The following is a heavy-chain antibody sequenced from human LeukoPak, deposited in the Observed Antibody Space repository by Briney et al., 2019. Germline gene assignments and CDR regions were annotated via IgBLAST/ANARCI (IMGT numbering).Heavy chain of an antibody. D-gene: IGHD3-3*01. Sequence: TGGSLRLSCAASGFTFSSYSMNWVRQAPGKGLEWVSSISSSSSYIYYADSVKGRFTISRDNAKNSLYLQMNSLRAEDTAVYYCARQAMYRGYYRYGMDVWGQGTTVTVSS. CDR1: GFTFSSYS. CDR2: ISSSSSYI. J-gene: IGHJ6*02. V-gene: IGHV3-21*01. CDR3: ARQAMYRGYYRYGMDV.